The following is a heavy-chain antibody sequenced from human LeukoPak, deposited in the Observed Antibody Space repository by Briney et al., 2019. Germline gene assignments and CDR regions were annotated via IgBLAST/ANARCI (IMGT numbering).Heavy chain of an antibody. CDR2: ISSLSSYI. CDR1: GFTFTTYT. Sequence: GGSLRLSCAASGFTFTTYTLNWVRQAPGKGLEWVSSISSLSSYIYYADSVKGRFTISRDNAKNSLYLQMNGLRAEDSAVYYCARDRRAYCATTTCYAFDLWGQGSLVTVSS. V-gene: IGHV3-21*01. J-gene: IGHJ4*02. CDR3: ARDRRAYCATTTCYAFDL. D-gene: IGHD2-21*01.